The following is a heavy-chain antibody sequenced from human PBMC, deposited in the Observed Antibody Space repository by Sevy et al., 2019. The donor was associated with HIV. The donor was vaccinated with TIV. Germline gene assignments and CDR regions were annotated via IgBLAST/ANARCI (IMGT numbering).Heavy chain of an antibody. V-gene: IGHV3-33*01. CDR3: ARDDCGDSFGGGFDY. J-gene: IGHJ4*02. D-gene: IGHD4-17*01. CDR1: GFTFSSYG. CDR2: IWYDGSNK. Sequence: GGSLRLSCVASGFTFSSYGIHWVRQAPGKGLEWVALIWYDGSNKYYADSVKGRFTISRDNSKNTLYLLMNSLRAEDTAVYFCARDDCGDSFGGGFDYWGQGTLVTVSS.